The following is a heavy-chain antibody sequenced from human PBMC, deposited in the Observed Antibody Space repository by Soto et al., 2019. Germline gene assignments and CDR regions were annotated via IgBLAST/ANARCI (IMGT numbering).Heavy chain of an antibody. CDR1: GGSISSSSYY. D-gene: IGHD3-3*01. V-gene: IGHV4-39*01. Sequence: ASETLSLTCTVSGGSISSSSYYWGWIRQPPGKGLEWIGSIYYSGSTYYNPSLKSRVTISVDTSKNQFSLKLSSVTAADTAVYYCARHPYYDFWSGSQIPLYYYYYMDVWGKGTTVTVSS. CDR3: ARHPYYDFWSGSQIPLYYYYYMDV. J-gene: IGHJ6*03. CDR2: IYYSGST.